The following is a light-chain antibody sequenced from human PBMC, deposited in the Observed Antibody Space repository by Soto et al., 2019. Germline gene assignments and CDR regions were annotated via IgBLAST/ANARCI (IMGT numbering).Light chain of an antibody. CDR3: QQYNNWPPAT. CDR2: GAS. V-gene: IGKV3-15*01. CDR1: QSVSSN. J-gene: IGKJ2*01. Sequence: EIVMTQSPATLSVSPGERATLSCRASQSVSSNLAWYQQKPGQAPRLLIYGASTRATGIPARFSGSGSGTEFTLPLSRLQSEDFAVYYCQQYNNWPPATFGQGTKLEIQ.